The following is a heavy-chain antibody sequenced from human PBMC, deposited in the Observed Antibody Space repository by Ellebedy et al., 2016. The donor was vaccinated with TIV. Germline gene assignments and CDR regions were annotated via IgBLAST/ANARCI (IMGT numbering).Heavy chain of an antibody. Sequence: SGPTLVXPTQTLTLTCTFSGFSLTTSGVGVGWIRQPPGKALEWLGFVYWDDDKRYSPSLKSRLTITKDTSKNQVVLIMSNMDPVDTATYYCAHRRDDYDYIWGGYRHDAFDIWGQGTVVTVSS. D-gene: IGHD3-16*02. V-gene: IGHV2-5*02. CDR1: GFSLTTSGVG. CDR2: VYWDDDK. J-gene: IGHJ3*02. CDR3: AHRRDDYDYIWGGYRHDAFDI.